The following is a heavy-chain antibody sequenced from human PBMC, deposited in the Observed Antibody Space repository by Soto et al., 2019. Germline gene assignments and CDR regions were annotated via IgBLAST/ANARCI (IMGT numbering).Heavy chain of an antibody. D-gene: IGHD6-13*01. J-gene: IGHJ4*02. CDR2: INHSGST. V-gene: IGHV4-34*01. CDR1: GGSFSGYY. CDR3: ARSSRGQQLDYFDY. Sequence: SETLSLTCAVYGGSFSGYYWSWIRQPPGKGLEWIGEINHSGSTNYNPSLKSRVTISVDTSKNQFSLKLSSVTAADTAVYYCARSSRGQQLDYFDYWGQGTLVTVSS.